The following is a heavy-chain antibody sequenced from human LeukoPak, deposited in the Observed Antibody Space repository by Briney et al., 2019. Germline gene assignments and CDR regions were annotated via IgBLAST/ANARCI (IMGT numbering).Heavy chain of an antibody. J-gene: IGHJ3*02. V-gene: IGHV3-30*02. D-gene: IGHD4-17*01. CDR2: IRYDGSNK. CDR1: GFTFNIYG. CDR3: AKRLPATVNYDAFDI. Sequence: PGGSLRLPCAASGFTFNIYGIHWVRQAPGKGLEWIAFIRYDGSNKYYADSVKGRFTISRDNSKNTLYLQMNSLRAEDTAVYYCAKRLPATVNYDAFDIWGQGTMVTVSS.